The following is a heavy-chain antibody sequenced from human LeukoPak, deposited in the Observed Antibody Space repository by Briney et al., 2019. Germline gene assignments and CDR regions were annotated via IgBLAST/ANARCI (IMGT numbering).Heavy chain of an antibody. CDR3: ATSGIAVAKWAY. V-gene: IGHV1-69*05. J-gene: IGHJ4*02. D-gene: IGHD6-19*01. CDR1: GFTFSSYA. Sequence: GGSLRLSCAASGFTFSSYAISWVRQAPGQGLEWMGGIIPIFGTANYAQKFQGRVTITTDESTGTAYMELSSLRSEDTAVYYCATSGIAVAKWAYWGQGTLVTVSS. CDR2: IIPIFGTA.